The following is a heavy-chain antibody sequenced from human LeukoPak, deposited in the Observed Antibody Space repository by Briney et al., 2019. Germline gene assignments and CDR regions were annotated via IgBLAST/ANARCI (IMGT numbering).Heavy chain of an antibody. CDR3: AGPKYSSSWYVDAFDI. J-gene: IGHJ3*02. Sequence: ASVKVSCKASGYTFTSYGISWVRQAPGQGLEWMGWISAYNGNTNYAQKLQGRVTMTTDTSTSTAYMELRSLRPDDTAVYYCAGPKYSSSWYVDAFDIWGQGTMVTVSS. V-gene: IGHV1-18*01. D-gene: IGHD6-13*01. CDR1: GYTFTSYG. CDR2: ISAYNGNT.